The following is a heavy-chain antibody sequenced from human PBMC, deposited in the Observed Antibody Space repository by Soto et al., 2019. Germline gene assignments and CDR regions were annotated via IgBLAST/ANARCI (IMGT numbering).Heavy chain of an antibody. D-gene: IGHD1-1*01. Sequence: QVQLQQWGAGLLKPSETLSLTCAVFGGSVNSGNYYWSWIRQPPGKGLEWIGEMSHSGGTHFNQSLKSRVTISVDTSKTQFSRKMSSVTAADTALYYCARVERGTATTVVDAFDIWGPGTMVTVSS. J-gene: IGHJ3*02. V-gene: IGHV4-34*01. CDR1: GGSVNSGNYY. CDR3: ARVERGTATTVVDAFDI. CDR2: MSHSGGT.